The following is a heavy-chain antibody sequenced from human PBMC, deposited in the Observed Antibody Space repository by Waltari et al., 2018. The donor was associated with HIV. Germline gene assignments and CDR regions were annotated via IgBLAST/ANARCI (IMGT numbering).Heavy chain of an antibody. J-gene: IGHJ5*02. CDR3: ARHRVLQNSRVALFDP. D-gene: IGHD6-13*01. Sequence: QLQLQESGPGLVKPSETLSLTCTVSGGSISSSSYYWGWIRQPPGKGLEWIGSIYYSGSTYSNPSLKSRVTISVDTSKNQFSLKLSSVTAADTAVYYCARHRVLQNSRVALFDPWGQGTLVTVSS. CDR2: IYYSGST. CDR1: GGSISSSSYY. V-gene: IGHV4-39*01.